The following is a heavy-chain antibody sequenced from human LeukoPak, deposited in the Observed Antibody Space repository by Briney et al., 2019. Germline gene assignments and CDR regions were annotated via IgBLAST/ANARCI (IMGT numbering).Heavy chain of an antibody. V-gene: IGHV3-23*01. J-gene: IGHJ4*02. CDR1: GFTFSTYA. Sequence: GGSLRLSCAASGFTFSTYAMSWVRQAPGKGLEWVSGISGSGSNTYYADSVKGRFTISRDNSKNTLYLQMSSLRAEDTAVYYCAKVLLYCSGGSCYSNFDYWGQGTLVTVSS. D-gene: IGHD2-15*01. CDR3: AKVLLYCSGGSCYSNFDY. CDR2: ISGSGSNT.